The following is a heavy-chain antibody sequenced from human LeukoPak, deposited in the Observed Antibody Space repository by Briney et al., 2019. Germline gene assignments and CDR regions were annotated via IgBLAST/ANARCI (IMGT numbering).Heavy chain of an antibody. J-gene: IGHJ6*02. CDR1: SFSISSNY. Sequence: PAESLSLTCTVSSFSISSNYWSWIRQPPGKGLEWPVYIYYSGSTNYNPSLKSRVTISSDTSKNQIYLKWNCLTAEDTALYYFGRHVDSGMDVWGQGTTVTVSS. D-gene: IGHD3/OR15-3a*01. V-gene: IGHV4-59*08. CDR3: GRHVDSGMDV. CDR2: IYYSGST.